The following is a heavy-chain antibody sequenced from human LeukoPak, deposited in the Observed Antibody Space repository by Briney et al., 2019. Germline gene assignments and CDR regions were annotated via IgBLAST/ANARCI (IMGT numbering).Heavy chain of an antibody. CDR2: ISYDGSNK. V-gene: IGHV3-30-3*01. CDR1: GFTFSSYA. D-gene: IGHD2-2*01. J-gene: IGHJ6*03. CDR3: ARDPRYCSSTSCPRDYYYYYMDV. Sequence: PGGSLRLSCAASGFTFSSYAMHWVRQAAGKGLEWVAVISYDGSNKYYADSVKGRFTISRDNSKNTLYLQMNSLRAEDTAVYYCARDPRYCSSTSCPRDYYYYYMDVWGKGTTVTVSS.